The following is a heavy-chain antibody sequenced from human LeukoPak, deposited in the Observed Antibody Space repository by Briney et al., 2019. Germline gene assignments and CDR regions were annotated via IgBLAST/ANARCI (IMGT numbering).Heavy chain of an antibody. V-gene: IGHV3-23*01. D-gene: IGHD3-9*01. Sequence: GGSLRLSCAASGFTFSSYAMSWVRQAPGKGLEWVSAIGGSGGSTYYADSVKGRFTISRDNSKNTLYLQMSSLRAEDTAVYYCAKAHYDILTGFLDYWGQGTLVTVSS. CDR2: IGGSGGST. J-gene: IGHJ4*02. CDR1: GFTFSSYA. CDR3: AKAHYDILTGFLDY.